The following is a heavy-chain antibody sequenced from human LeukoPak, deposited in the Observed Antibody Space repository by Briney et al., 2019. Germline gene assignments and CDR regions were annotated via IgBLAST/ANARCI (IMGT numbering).Heavy chain of an antibody. CDR3: ARDPPSGLFYTYYYYYGMDV. D-gene: IGHD3-3*01. Sequence: APVKVSCKASGYTFTGYYMHWVRQAPGQGLEWMGWINPNSGGTNYAQKFQGRVTMTRDTSISTAYMELSRLRSDDTAVYYCARDPPSGLFYTYYYYYGMDVWGQGTTVTVSS. CDR1: GYTFTGYY. V-gene: IGHV1-2*02. J-gene: IGHJ6*02. CDR2: INPNSGGT.